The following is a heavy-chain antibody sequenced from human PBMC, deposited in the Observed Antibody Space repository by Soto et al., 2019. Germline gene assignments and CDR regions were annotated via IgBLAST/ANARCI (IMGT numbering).Heavy chain of an antibody. D-gene: IGHD6-19*01. CDR2: VCYSRST. V-gene: IGHV4-61*01. CDR1: GDSVNSPYHC. Sequence: SETLSLTCSVSGDSVNSPYHCWSGIRQPPGQGLEWIAYVCYSRSTTKYNPSLTSRVTISRDTSKSEFSLKVTSVTAADTAGYYCAGSAGYGGWFGGQGSLVTVSS. CDR3: AGSAGYGGWF. J-gene: IGHJ4*02.